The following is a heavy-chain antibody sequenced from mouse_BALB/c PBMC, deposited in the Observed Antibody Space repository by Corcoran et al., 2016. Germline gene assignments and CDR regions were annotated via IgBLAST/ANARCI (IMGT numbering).Heavy chain of an antibody. V-gene: IGHV14-1*02. Sequence: EVQLQQSGAELVRPGALVKLSCKASGFNIKDYYKHWVKQRPEQGLEWIGWIDPENGNTIYDPKFQGKASITADTSSNTAYLQLSSLTSEDTAVYYCARVSTGYYFDYWGQGTTLTVSS. J-gene: IGHJ2*01. D-gene: IGHD2-1*01. CDR1: GFNIKDYY. CDR2: IDPENGNT. CDR3: ARVSTGYYFDY.